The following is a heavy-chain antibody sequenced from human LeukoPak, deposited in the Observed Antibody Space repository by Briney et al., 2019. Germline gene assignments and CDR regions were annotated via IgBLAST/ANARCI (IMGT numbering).Heavy chain of an antibody. D-gene: IGHD1-14*01. CDR2: ISSSSGTI. CDR1: GFTFSSYS. CDR3: ASRMDY. Sequence: GGSLRLSCAASGFTFSSYSMNWVRQAPGKGLEWVSYISSSSGTIYYADSVKGRFTISRDNAKNSLYLQMNSLRAEDTAVYYCASRMDYWGQGTLVTVSS. J-gene: IGHJ4*02. V-gene: IGHV3-48*01.